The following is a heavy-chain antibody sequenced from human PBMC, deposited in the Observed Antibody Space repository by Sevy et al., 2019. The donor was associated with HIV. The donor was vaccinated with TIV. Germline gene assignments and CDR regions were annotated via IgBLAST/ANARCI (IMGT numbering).Heavy chain of an antibody. CDR2: IYYSGST. V-gene: IGHV4-59*01. CDR1: GGSISSYY. Sequence: SETLSLTCTVSGGSISSYYWSWIRQPPGKGLEWIGYIYYSGSTNYNPSLKSRVTISVDTSKNQFSLKLSSVTAADTAVYYWASFERDVVVPAASPVGYYYYYYMDVWGKGTTVTAS. D-gene: IGHD2-2*01. J-gene: IGHJ6*03. CDR3: ASFERDVVVPAASPVGYYYYYYMDV.